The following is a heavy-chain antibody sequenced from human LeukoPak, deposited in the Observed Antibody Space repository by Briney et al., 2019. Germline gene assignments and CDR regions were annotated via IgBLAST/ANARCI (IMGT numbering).Heavy chain of an antibody. CDR3: AKAGNYYDSSGPLYAFDI. J-gene: IGHJ3*02. D-gene: IGHD3-22*01. CDR2: ISWDGGST. CDR1: GFTFDDYA. Sequence: GSLRLSCAASGFTFDDYAMHWVRQAPGKGLEWVSLISWDGGSTYYADSVKGRFTISRDNSKNSLYLQMNSLRAEETALYYCAKAGNYYDSSGPLYAFDILGQGTMVTVSS. V-gene: IGHV3-43D*03.